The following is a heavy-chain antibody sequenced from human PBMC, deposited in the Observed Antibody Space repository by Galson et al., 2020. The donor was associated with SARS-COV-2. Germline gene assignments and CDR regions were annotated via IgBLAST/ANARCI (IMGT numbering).Heavy chain of an antibody. J-gene: IGHJ6*02. CDR1: GGSITTGGYY. CDR2: IFYTGTS. CDR3: ARDLFWCGERPPGYYYGMDL. V-gene: IGHV4-31*03. D-gene: IGHD3-10*01. Sequence: SETLSLTCTVSGGSITTGGYYWSWVRHHPEKGLEWLGYIFYTGTSSYNPSLRGRLSLSVDTSANQLFLSLRSVTAADTAVYYCARDLFWCGERPPGYYYGMDLWGPGTAVTVSS.